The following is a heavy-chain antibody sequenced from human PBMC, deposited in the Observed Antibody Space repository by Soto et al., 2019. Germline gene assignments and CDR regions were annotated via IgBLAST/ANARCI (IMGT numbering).Heavy chain of an antibody. CDR1: GFTFSTYS. V-gene: IGHV3-21*01. J-gene: IGHJ6*02. CDR2: ISSSSSYI. D-gene: IGHD3-22*01. Sequence: LRLSCAASGFTFSTYSMNWVRQAPGKGLEWVSSISSSSSYIYYADSVKGRFTISRDNAKNSLYLQMNSLRAEDTAVYYCARYDSSGYYWPYYYYGMDVWGQGTMGTVSS. CDR3: ARYDSSGYYWPYYYYGMDV.